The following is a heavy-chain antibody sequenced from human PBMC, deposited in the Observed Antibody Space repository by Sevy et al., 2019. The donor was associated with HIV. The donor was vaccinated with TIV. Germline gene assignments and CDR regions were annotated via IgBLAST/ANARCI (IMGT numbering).Heavy chain of an antibody. CDR3: VATKDYYENSGSPFDY. CDR2: FDPEDGET. V-gene: IGHV1-24*01. D-gene: IGHD3-22*01. CDR1: GHTLNRLG. Sequence: ASVKVSCKVYGHTLNRLGIHWVRQAPGKGLEWMGSFDPEDGETFQAQKFQGRVTMTDDTSTDTAYMELGSLRAEDTAVYYCVATKDYYENSGSPFDYWGQGTLVTVSS. J-gene: IGHJ4*02.